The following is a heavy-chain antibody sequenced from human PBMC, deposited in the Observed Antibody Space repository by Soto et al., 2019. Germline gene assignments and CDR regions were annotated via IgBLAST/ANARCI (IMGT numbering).Heavy chain of an antibody. Sequence: QVQLQESGPGLVKPSQTLSLTCTVSGGSISSGGYYWSWIRQHPGQGLEWIWYIYYSGSTYYNPSLKSRVTISVDTSKNQFSLKLSAVTAADTAVYYCARNGIGSSLDYWGQGTLVTVSS. CDR1: GGSISSGGYY. D-gene: IGHD6-13*01. J-gene: IGHJ4*02. CDR2: IYYSGST. CDR3: ARNGIGSSLDY. V-gene: IGHV4-31*03.